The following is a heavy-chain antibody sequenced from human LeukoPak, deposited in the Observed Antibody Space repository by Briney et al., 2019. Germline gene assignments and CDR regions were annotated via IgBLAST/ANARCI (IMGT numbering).Heavy chain of an antibody. CDR1: GFTFSRNY. J-gene: IGHJ3*02. CDR3: ARNDRGAFDI. D-gene: IGHD3-22*01. Sequence: GGSLRLACAASGFTFSRNYMSWVRQAPGKGLEWVSVISSGGNTYYTDSVKGRFTISRDNSKSTLYLQMSSLRVEATAVYYCARNDRGAFDIWGQGTMVTVSS. V-gene: IGHV3-53*01. CDR2: ISSGGNT.